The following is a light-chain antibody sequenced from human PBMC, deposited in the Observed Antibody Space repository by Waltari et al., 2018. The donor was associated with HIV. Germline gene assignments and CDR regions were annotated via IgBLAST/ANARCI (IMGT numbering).Light chain of an antibody. Sequence: QSVLTQPPSASGTPGQRVTISCSGSSSNIGSNTVNWYQQLPGTAPKLLIYSNNPRPSRVPYRFSGSKSGTSASLAISGLQSEDEADYYCAAWDDSLNGVVFGGGTKLTVL. CDR2: SNN. V-gene: IGLV1-44*01. CDR1: SSNIGSNT. J-gene: IGLJ2*01. CDR3: AAWDDSLNGVV.